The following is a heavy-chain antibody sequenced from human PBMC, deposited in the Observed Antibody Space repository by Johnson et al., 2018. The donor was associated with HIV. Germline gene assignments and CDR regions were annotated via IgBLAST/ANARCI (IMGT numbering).Heavy chain of an antibody. J-gene: IGHJ3*02. CDR1: GFTFSSYG. CDR2: IWYDGSNK. D-gene: IGHD6-19*01. Sequence: QVQLVESGGGVVQPGRSLRLSCAASGFTFSSYGMHWVRQAPGKGLEWVAVIWYDGSNKYYADSVKGRFTISRDNSKNTLYLQRNSLRAEDTAVFYCARDHSSGPDAFDIWGQGTMVTVSS. CDR3: ARDHSSGPDAFDI. V-gene: IGHV3-33*01.